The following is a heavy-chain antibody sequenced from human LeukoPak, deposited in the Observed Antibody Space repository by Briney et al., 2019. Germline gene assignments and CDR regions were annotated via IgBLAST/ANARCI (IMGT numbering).Heavy chain of an antibody. V-gene: IGHV3-30*02. Sequence: GGSLRLPCAASGFTFSSYGMHWVRQAPGKGLEWVAFIRYDGSNKYYADSVKGRFTISRDNSKNTLYLQMNTLRAEDTAVYYCAKGGSLGFDYWGQGTLVTVSS. CDR1: GFTFSSYG. D-gene: IGHD7-27*01. CDR2: IRYDGSNK. CDR3: AKGGSLGFDY. J-gene: IGHJ4*02.